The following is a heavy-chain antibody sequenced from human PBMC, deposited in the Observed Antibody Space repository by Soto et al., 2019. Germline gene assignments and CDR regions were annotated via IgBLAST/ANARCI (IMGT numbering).Heavy chain of an antibody. CDR1: GFTFSSYG. J-gene: IGHJ6*02. Sequence: QVQLVESGGGVVQPGRSLRLSCAASGFTFSSYGMHWVRQAPGKGLEWVAVIWYDGSNKYYADSVKGRFTISRDNSKNTLYLQMNSLRAEHTAVYYCARDIPRMDVWGQGTTVTVSS. CDR2: IWYDGSNK. CDR3: ARDIPRMDV. V-gene: IGHV3-33*01.